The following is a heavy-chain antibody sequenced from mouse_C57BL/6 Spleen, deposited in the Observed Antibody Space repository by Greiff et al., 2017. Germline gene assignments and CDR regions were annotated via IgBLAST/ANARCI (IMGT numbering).Heavy chain of an antibody. CDR1: GYTFTDYY. CDR2: IYPGSGNT. V-gene: IGHV1-76*01. J-gene: IGHJ1*03. CDR3: ASSYGNSEYFDV. Sequence: QVQLQQSGAELVRPGASVKLSCKASGYTFTDYYINWVKQRPGQGLEWIARIYPGSGNTYYNEKFKGKATLTAEKSSSTAYMQLSSLTSEDSAVYFCASSYGNSEYFDVWGTGTTVTVSS. D-gene: IGHD2-1*01.